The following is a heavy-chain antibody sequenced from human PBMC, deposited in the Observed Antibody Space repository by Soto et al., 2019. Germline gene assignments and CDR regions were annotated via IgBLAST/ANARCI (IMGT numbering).Heavy chain of an antibody. D-gene: IGHD1-7*01. J-gene: IGHJ3*01. Sequence: PSETLSLTCTVSGGSISSYYWSWIRQPPGKGLEWIGYIYYSGSTNYNPSLKSRVTISVDTSKNQFSLKLSSVTAADTAVYYCARNYGHAFDVWGQGTMVTVSS. CDR3: ARNYGHAFDV. CDR1: GGSISSYY. V-gene: IGHV4-59*01. CDR2: IYYSGST.